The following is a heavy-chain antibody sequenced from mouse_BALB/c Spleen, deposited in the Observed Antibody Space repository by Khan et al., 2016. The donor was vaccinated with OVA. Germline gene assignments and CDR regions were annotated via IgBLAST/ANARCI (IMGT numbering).Heavy chain of an antibody. J-gene: IGHJ3*01. CDR1: GDSITSGY. CDR2: ILYSGST. CDR3: AMSTYSYAFAY. V-gene: IGHV3-8*02. Sequence: EVQLQESGPSLVKPSQTLSLTCSVTGDSITSGYWCWIRKFPGNKLEYMGYILYSGSTYYNTSLKSRISITRHTSQNQYYLQLNSVTTEVTATSYCAMSTYSYAFAYWGQGTLVTVSA. D-gene: IGHD2-12*01.